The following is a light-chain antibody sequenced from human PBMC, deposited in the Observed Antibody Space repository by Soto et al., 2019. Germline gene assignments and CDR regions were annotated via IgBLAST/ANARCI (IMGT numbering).Light chain of an antibody. CDR1: QSISSN. Sequence: EIVMTQSPATLSVSPGERATLSCRASQSISSNLAWYQQKPGQAPRLLLYDASTRATGIPAKFSGSGSGTEFPLTISSLQSEDVGVYYCQQYNNWPPWTFGQGTKVEIK. CDR3: QQYNNWPPWT. J-gene: IGKJ1*01. V-gene: IGKV3-15*01. CDR2: DAS.